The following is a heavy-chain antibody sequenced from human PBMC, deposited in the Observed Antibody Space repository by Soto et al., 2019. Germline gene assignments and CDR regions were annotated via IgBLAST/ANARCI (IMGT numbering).Heavy chain of an antibody. CDR2: IHHSGST. D-gene: IGHD3-10*01. CDR3: AAVDYYYGSGSRVGMDV. J-gene: IGHJ6*02. CDR1: GGSISRKNW. V-gene: IGHV4-4*02. Sequence: PSETLSLTCGVSGGSISRKNWWSWVRQSPGKGLEWIGEIHHSGSTDYNPSLKSRLTISVDKSKNQLSLKLNSVTAADTAVYYCAAVDYYYGSGSRVGMDVWGQGTTVTVSS.